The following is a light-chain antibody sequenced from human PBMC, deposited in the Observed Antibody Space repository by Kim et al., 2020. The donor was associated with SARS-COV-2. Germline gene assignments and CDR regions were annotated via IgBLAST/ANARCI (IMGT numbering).Light chain of an antibody. J-gene: IGKJ4*01. CDR1: ESISNY. Sequence: DIQMTQSPSSLSASVGDRVTITCRASESISNYLNWYQQKPGKAPNFLIYASSTLQSGVPSRFSGSGSGTDFTLTINSLQPEDFATYYCQQSYSIPLTFGGGTKVDIK. CDR2: ASS. CDR3: QQSYSIPLT. V-gene: IGKV1-39*01.